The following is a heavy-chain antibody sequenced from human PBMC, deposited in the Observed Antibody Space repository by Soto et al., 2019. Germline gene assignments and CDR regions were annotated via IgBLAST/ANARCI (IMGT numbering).Heavy chain of an antibody. CDR1: GFTFSRYA. D-gene: IGHD6-13*01. J-gene: IGHJ4*02. CDR2: ISGSGGST. CDR3: AKDHSSSWYTGVDY. V-gene: IGHV3-23*01. Sequence: EVQLLESGGGLVQPGGSLRLSCAASGFTFSRYAMSWVRQAPGKGLEWVSAISGSGGSTYYADSVKGRFTISIDNSKNTLYLQMNSLRAEDTAVYYCAKDHSSSWYTGVDYWGQGTLATVSS.